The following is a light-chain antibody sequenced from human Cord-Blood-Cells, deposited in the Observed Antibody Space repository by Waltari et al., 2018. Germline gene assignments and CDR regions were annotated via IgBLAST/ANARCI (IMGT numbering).Light chain of an antibody. CDR3: QQYNSYSRT. J-gene: IGKJ1*01. V-gene: IGKV1-5*03. CDR2: KAS. Sequence: DIQMTQSPSTLSASVGDRVXXPCRASQSISSWLAWYQQKPGKAPKLLIYKASSLESGVPSRFSGSGSGTEFTLTISSLQPDDFATYYCQQYNSYSRTFGQGTKVEIK. CDR1: QSISSW.